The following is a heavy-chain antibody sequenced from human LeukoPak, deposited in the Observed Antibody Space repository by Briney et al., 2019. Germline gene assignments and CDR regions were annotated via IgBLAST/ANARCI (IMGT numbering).Heavy chain of an antibody. D-gene: IGHD5-18*01. J-gene: IGHJ4*02. CDR1: GYSFSTYW. CDR2: IYPGDSDT. V-gene: IGHV5-51*01. Sequence: PGASLQISCKGSGYSFSTYWIGWVRQLPGKGLEWMGIIYPGDSDTRYSPSFQGQVTISVDKSISTAYLQWSSLKASDTAMYYCARHNGAGIQQWLSPDYWGQGTLVIVSS. CDR3: ARHNGAGIQQWLSPDY.